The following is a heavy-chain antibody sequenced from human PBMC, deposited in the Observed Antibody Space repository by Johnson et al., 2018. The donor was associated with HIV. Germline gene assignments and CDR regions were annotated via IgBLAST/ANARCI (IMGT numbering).Heavy chain of an antibody. CDR3: ASSFTANI. V-gene: IGHV3-30*02. CDR2: IRYDGSST. Sequence: QVQLVESGGGLVKPGGSLRLSCAASGFTFSSYGMHWVRQAPGKGLEWVAFIRYDGSSTTYADSVKGRFTISRDNAKNTLYLQMNSLRVEDTAVYYCASSFTANIWGQGTMVSVSS. J-gene: IGHJ3*02. CDR1: GFTFSSYG. D-gene: IGHD5-18*01.